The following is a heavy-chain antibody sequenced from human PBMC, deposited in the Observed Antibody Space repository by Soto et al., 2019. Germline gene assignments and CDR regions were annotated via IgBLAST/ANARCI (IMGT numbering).Heavy chain of an antibody. V-gene: IGHV1-3*01. CDR3: ARALSPYYYYGMDV. Sequence: ASVKVSCKASGYTFTSYAMHWVRQAPGQRLEWMGWINAGNGNTKYSQKFQGRVTITRDTSASTAYMELSSLRSEDTAVYYCARALSPYYYYGMDVWGQGTTVTVSS. J-gene: IGHJ6*02. CDR1: GYTFTSYA. CDR2: INAGNGNT.